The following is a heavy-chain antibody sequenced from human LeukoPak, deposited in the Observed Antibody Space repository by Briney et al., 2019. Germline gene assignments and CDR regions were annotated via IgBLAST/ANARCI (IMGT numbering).Heavy chain of an antibody. J-gene: IGHJ4*02. Sequence: ASVKVSCKASGYTFTCYYMHWVRQAPGQGLEWMGWINPNSGGTNYAQKFQGRVTMTRDTSISTAYMELSRLRSDDTAVYYCARDQGYYYGSGSSHYWGQGTLVTVSS. CDR1: GYTFTCYY. CDR3: ARDQGYYYGSGSSHY. D-gene: IGHD3-10*01. CDR2: INPNSGGT. V-gene: IGHV1-2*02.